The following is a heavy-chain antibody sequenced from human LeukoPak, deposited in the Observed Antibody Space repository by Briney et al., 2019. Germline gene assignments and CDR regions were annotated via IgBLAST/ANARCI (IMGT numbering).Heavy chain of an antibody. Sequence: GGSLRLSCAASGFTFNRNAIGWVRQAPGKGLEWVSTIGGSGDKTFYADSVKGRFTISRDNSKNMLHLQMSSLTGEDTALYYCVRRGDASSGWGDHDYWGQGAPVTVSS. CDR2: IGGSGDKT. V-gene: IGHV3-23*01. D-gene: IGHD6-19*01. J-gene: IGHJ4*02. CDR3: VRRGDASSGWGDHDY. CDR1: GFTFNRNA.